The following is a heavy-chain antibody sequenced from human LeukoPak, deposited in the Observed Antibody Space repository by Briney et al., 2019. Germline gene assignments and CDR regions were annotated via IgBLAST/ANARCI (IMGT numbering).Heavy chain of an antibody. V-gene: IGHV1-69*04. Sequence: ASVKVSCKVSGYTLTELSMHWVRQAPGQGLEWMGRIIPILGIANYAQKFQGRVTITADKSTSTAYMELSSLRSEDTAVYYCASEGGDYYYYGMDVWGQGTTVTVSS. D-gene: IGHD1-26*01. CDR1: GYTLTELS. CDR2: IIPILGIA. J-gene: IGHJ6*02. CDR3: ASEGGDYYYYGMDV.